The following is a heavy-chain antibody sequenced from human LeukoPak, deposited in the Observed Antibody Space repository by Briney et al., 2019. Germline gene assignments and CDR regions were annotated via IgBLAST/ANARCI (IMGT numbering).Heavy chain of an antibody. CDR3: ARGRLRPDY. Sequence: SETLSLTCTVSGGSISSYYWSWIRQPPGKGLEWIGYIYYSGMTDYNPSLKSRVTISVDTSRNQFSLKLSSVTAADTAVYYCARGRLRPDYWGQGTLVTVSS. V-gene: IGHV4-59*08. J-gene: IGHJ4*02. CDR2: IYYSGMT. CDR1: GGSISSYY. D-gene: IGHD2-15*01.